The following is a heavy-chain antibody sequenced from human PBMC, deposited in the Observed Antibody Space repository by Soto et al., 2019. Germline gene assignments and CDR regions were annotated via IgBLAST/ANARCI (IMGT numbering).Heavy chain of an antibody. J-gene: IGHJ3*02. D-gene: IGHD3-3*01. CDR3: AREIFGVIISGGRDAFDI. V-gene: IGHV1-69*01. CDR2: IIPIFGTA. Sequence: QVHLVQSGAEVKKPGSSVKVSCKASGGTFSTYAISWVRQAPGQGLEWMGGIIPIFGTAKYAQKFQGRVTITADESTSTAYMELSSLRSEDTAVYYCAREIFGVIISGGRDAFDIWGQGTMVTVSS. CDR1: GGTFSTYA.